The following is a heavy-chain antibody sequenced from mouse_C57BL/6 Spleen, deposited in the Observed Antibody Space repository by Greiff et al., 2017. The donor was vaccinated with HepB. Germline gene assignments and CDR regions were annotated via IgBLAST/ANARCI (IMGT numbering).Heavy chain of an antibody. CDR2: INYDGSST. J-gene: IGHJ2*01. D-gene: IGHD2-5*01. V-gene: IGHV5-16*01. CDR1: GFTFSDYY. CDR3: ARGGVYSNFDY. Sequence: EVQLVESEGGLVQPGSSMKLSCTASGFTFSDYYMAWVRQVPEKGLEWVANINYDGSSTYYLDSLKSRFIISRDNAKNILYLQMSSLKSEDTASYYCARGGVYSNFDYWGQGTTLTVSS.